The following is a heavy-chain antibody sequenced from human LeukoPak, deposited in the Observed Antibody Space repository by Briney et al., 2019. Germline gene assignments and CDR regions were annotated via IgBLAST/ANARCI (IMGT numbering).Heavy chain of an antibody. V-gene: IGHV3-20*04. D-gene: IGHD4-23*01. CDR1: GFTFDDYG. CDR2: INWNGGST. J-gene: IGHJ4*02. CDR3: ARVADYGGNSDYDY. Sequence: PEGSLRLSCAASGFTFDDYGMSWVRQAPGKGLEWVSGINWNGGSTGYADSVKGRFTISRDNAKNSLYLQMNSLRAEDTALYYCARVADYGGNSDYDYWGQGTLVTVSS.